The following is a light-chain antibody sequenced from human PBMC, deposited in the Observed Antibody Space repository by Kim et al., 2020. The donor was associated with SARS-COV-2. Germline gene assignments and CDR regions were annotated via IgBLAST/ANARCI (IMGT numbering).Light chain of an antibody. CDR3: QHHSTYPIT. V-gene: IGKV1-5*01. CDR2: DAS. J-gene: IGKJ5*01. Sequence: ASVGDRVTITCRASQSIGGWLAWYQQKPGKAPKLLIYDASSVESGAPSRFSGSGSGTEFTLTISSLQPDDSATYYCQHHSTYPITFGQGTRLEIK. CDR1: QSIGGW.